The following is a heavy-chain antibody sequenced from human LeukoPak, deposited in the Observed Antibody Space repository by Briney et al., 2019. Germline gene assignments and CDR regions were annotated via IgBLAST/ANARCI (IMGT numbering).Heavy chain of an antibody. D-gene: IGHD1-26*01. CDR3: ARLGSGSCYDSRGQFDY. V-gene: IGHV4-59*01. CDR1: GGSISSYY. Sequence: TPSETLSLTCTVSGGSISSYYWSWIRQPPGKGLEWIGYIHYSGSTSYNPSLKSRVTISVDTSKSQFSLKLSSVTAADTAVYYCARLGSGSCYDSRGQFDYWGQGTLVTVSS. CDR2: IHYSGST. J-gene: IGHJ4*02.